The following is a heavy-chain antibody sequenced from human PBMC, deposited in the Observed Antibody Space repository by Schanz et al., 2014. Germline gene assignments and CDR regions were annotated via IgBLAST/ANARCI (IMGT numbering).Heavy chain of an antibody. V-gene: IGHV1-46*03. CDR3: ARGRSTGAFDI. J-gene: IGHJ3*02. CDR2: INPSVGNT. Sequence: QVQLVQSGAEVKKPGASVKVSCEASGYTFTSYYIHWFRQAPGQGLEWMGLINPSVGNTNYAQKCRGRVTMTRDTSTSTVYMELSSLRSEDTAVYFCARGRSTGAFDIWGQGTMVTVSS. CDR1: GYTFTSYY.